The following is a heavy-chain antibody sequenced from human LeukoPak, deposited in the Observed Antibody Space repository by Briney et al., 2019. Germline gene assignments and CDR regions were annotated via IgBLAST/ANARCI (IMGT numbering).Heavy chain of an antibody. CDR1: GFTFNTYC. J-gene: IGHJ5*02. D-gene: IGHD3-22*01. V-gene: IGHV3-48*04. CDR2: IYPSGTTV. CDR3: ARTSLPHNSSGYYSP. Sequence: GGSLRLSCAASGFTFNTYCMHWVRQAPGRGLEWISSIYPSGTTVYYSDSVKGRFIISRDNTRDSLFLQMNSLRAEDTALYYCARTSLPHNSSGYYSPWGQGVLVTVSS.